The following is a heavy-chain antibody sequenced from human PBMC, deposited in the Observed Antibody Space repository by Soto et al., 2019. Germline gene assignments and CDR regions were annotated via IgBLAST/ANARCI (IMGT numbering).Heavy chain of an antibody. CDR1: GFTFSSYG. CDR2: IWYDGSNK. Sequence: PVGSLRLSCAASGFTFSSYGMHWVRQAPGKGLEWVAVIWYDGSNKYYAGSVKGRFTISRDNSKNTLYLQMNSLRAEDTAVYYCARDAVEAYYDILTGYFDYWGQGTLVTVSS. V-gene: IGHV3-33*01. J-gene: IGHJ4*02. D-gene: IGHD3-9*01. CDR3: ARDAVEAYYDILTGYFDY.